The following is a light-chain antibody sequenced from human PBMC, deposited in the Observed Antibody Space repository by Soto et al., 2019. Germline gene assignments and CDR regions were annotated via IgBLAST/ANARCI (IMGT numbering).Light chain of an antibody. CDR3: SSYTSSSTPYV. Sequence: QSVLTQPRSVSGSPGQSVTISCTGTSSDVGAYDYVSWYQQHPGKAPKLMIYDVSERPSGVPDRFSGTKSGNTASLTISGLQAEDEADYYCSSYTSSSTPYVFGTGTKLTVL. V-gene: IGLV2-11*01. J-gene: IGLJ1*01. CDR2: DVS. CDR1: SSDVGAYDY.